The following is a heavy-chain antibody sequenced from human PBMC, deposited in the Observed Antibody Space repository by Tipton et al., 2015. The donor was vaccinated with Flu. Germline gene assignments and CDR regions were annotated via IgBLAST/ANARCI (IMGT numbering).Heavy chain of an antibody. Sequence: SGFTFSSYAMRWVRQAPGKGLEWVAGIWYDGSNKYYADSVKGRFTISRDNSKNTLYLQMNSLRAEDTAVYYCARGYDILTDGGGYFDYWGQGTLVTVSS. CDR2: IWYDGSNK. CDR3: ARGYDILTDGGGYFDY. V-gene: IGHV3-33*01. D-gene: IGHD3-9*01. CDR1: GFTFSSYA. J-gene: IGHJ4*02.